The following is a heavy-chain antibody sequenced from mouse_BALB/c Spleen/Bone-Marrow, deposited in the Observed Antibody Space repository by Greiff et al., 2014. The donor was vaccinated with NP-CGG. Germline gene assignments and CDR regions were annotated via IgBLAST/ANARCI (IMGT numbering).Heavy chain of an antibody. D-gene: IGHD1-2*01. Sequence: DVKLVESGAELVKPGASVKLSCTASGFNIKDIYMHWVKQRPEQGLEWIGRIDPANGDTKYDPKFQGKATITADTSSNTAYLQLSSLTSEDTAAYYCARDYGPFDYWGQGTTLTVSS. CDR1: GFNIKDIY. J-gene: IGHJ2*01. CDR2: IDPANGDT. V-gene: IGHV14-3*02. CDR3: ARDYGPFDY.